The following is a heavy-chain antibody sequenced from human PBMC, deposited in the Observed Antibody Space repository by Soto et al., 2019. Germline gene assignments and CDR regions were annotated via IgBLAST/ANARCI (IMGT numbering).Heavy chain of an antibody. V-gene: IGHV5-10-1*01. Sequence: GESLKISCKGSGYSFTSYWISWVRQMPGKGLEWMGRIDPSDSYTNYSPSFQGHVTISADKSISTAYLQWSSLKASDTAMYYCARFYAAAGDNDLTFDYWGQGSLVTVSS. CDR3: ARFYAAAGDNDLTFDY. J-gene: IGHJ4*02. CDR2: IDPSDSYT. CDR1: GYSFTSYW. D-gene: IGHD6-13*01.